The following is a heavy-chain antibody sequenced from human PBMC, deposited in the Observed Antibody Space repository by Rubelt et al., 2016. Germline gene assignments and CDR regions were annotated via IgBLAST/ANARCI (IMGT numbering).Heavy chain of an antibody. J-gene: IGHJ4*02. D-gene: IGHD3-16*01. CDR1: GFTFDDYG. V-gene: IGHV3-9*01. CDR2: ISKNSGSI. CDR3: VRGCLGNSCDQ. Sequence: EVQLVESGGGLVQPGRSLRLSCAASGFTFDDYGMHWVRQAPGKCLEWVSGISKNSGSIAYADSVKGRFTIPRDNSRNTLYVQMKSAEAEDTAGYSLVRGCLGNSCDQWGQGTLVTASS.